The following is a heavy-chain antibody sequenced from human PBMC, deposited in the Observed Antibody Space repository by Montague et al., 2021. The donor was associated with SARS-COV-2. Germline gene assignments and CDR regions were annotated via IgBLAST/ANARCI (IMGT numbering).Heavy chain of an antibody. V-gene: IGHV4-59*01. Sequence: SETLSLTCTVSGGSISSYYWSCILQPPGKGLEWIGYIYYSGITNYNPSLKSRFTISLDTSKNQFSLKLSSVTAADTDVYYCARSSGGMGNAFDLWGQGTMVTVSS. D-gene: IGHD6-19*01. CDR1: GGSISSYY. CDR3: ARSSGGMGNAFDL. CDR2: IYYSGIT. J-gene: IGHJ3*01.